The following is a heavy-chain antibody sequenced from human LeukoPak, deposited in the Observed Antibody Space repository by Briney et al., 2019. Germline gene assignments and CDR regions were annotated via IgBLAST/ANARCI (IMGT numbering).Heavy chain of an antibody. V-gene: IGHV4-30-4*01. Sequence: PSENLSLPCTVSCGSISRCDYYWSWIRQPPGKGLEGIGYIYYSGSTYYNPSLKSRITISIDTSKNQFSLKLSSVTAADTAVYYCARESANNYAPFDYWGQGTLVTVSS. CDR2: IYYSGST. J-gene: IGHJ4*02. CDR1: CGSISRCDYY. D-gene: IGHD3-10*01. CDR3: ARESANNYAPFDY.